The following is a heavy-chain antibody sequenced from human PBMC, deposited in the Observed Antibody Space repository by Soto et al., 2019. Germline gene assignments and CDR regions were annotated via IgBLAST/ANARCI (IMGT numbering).Heavy chain of an antibody. J-gene: IGHJ4*02. V-gene: IGHV4-30-2*01. CDR1: GGTISSGGYS. D-gene: IGHD1-1*01. CDR2: TYHSGST. Sequence: SETLPLTCAVSGGTISSGGYSWSWIRQPPGKGLEWIGYTYHSGSTYYSPSLKSRVTISVDRSKNQFSLKLSSVTAADTAVYYCARGTVDYDYWGQGTLVTVSS. CDR3: ARGTVDYDY.